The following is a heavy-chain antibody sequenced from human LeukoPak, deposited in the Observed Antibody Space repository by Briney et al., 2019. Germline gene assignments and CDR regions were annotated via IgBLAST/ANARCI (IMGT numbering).Heavy chain of an antibody. Sequence: SETLSFTCTVSGGSISSYYWSWIRQPPGKGLEWIGYIYYSGSTNYNPSLKSRVTISVDTSKNQFSLKLSSVTAADTAVYYCARTSRLTAFDPWGQGTLVTVSS. J-gene: IGHJ5*02. D-gene: IGHD3-16*01. V-gene: IGHV4-59*01. CDR3: ARTSRLTAFDP. CDR2: IYYSGST. CDR1: GGSISSYY.